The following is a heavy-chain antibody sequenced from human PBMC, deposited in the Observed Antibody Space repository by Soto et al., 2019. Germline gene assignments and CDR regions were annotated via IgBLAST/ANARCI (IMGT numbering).Heavy chain of an antibody. J-gene: IGHJ4*02. Sequence: GGSLRLSCAASGFTFSSYGMHWVRQAPGKGLEWVAVIWYDGSNKYYADSVKGRFTISRDNSKNTLYLQMNSLRAEDTAVYYCAREGGDYDILTGHYSHWGQGTLVTVSS. CDR3: AREGGDYDILTGHYSH. CDR2: IWYDGSNK. CDR1: GFTFSSYG. V-gene: IGHV3-33*01. D-gene: IGHD3-9*01.